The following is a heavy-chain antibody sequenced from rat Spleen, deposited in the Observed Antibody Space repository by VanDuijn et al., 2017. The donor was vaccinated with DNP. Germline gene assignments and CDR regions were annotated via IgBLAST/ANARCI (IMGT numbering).Heavy chain of an antibody. Sequence: QVQMKETGPSLVQTTQTLSVTCTVSGFSLITNGVNWVRQAPGKGLEWMGIIWGDGSTNYNSALKSRLSISRDTSKSQVFLTMNSLQTEDTATYYCASTLVNYGTYGYYAMDAWGQGTSVTVSS. CDR3: ASTLVNYGTYGYYAMDA. J-gene: IGHJ4*01. V-gene: IGHV2-77*01. CDR1: GFSLITNG. D-gene: IGHD1-3*01. CDR2: IWGDGST.